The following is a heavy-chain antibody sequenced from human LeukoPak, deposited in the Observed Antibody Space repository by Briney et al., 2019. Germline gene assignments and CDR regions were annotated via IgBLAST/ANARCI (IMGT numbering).Heavy chain of an antibody. D-gene: IGHD3-22*01. CDR2: IYYSGST. CDR1: GGSISSSSYY. CDR3: ARPSYYDSSGFPLDI. J-gene: IGHJ3*02. Sequence: SETLSLTCTVSGGSISSSSYYCGWIRQPPGKGLEWIGSIYYSGSTYYNPSLKSRVTISVDTSKNQFSLKLSSVTAADTAVYYCARPSYYDSSGFPLDIWGQGTMVTVSS. V-gene: IGHV4-39*01.